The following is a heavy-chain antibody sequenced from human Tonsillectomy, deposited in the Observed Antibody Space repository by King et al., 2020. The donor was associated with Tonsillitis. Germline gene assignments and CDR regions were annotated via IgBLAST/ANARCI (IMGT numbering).Heavy chain of an antibody. CDR3: ARAPSGVSNPYYFDF. CDR1: GYSFTSFSIGYW. CDR2: IYPGDYDT. Sequence: VQLVESGAEVKKPGESLKISCKGSGYSFTSFSIGYWIAWVRQMPGRGLEWMGIIYPGDYDTRYSPSFQGQVTISVDKSISTAYLQWSSLKASDTAMYYCARAPSGVSNPYYFDFWGQGTLVTVSS. D-gene: IGHD3-3*01. J-gene: IGHJ4*02. V-gene: IGHV5-51*01.